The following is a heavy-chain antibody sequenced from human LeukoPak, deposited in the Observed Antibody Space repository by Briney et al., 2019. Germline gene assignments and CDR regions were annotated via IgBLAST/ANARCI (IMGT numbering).Heavy chain of an antibody. Sequence: GASVKVSCKASGGTFSSYAISWVRQAPGQGLEWMGGIIPIFGTANYAQKFQGRVTITTDESTSTAYMELSSLRSEDTAVYYCATAFGELLPYHYYMDVWGKGTTVTVSS. V-gene: IGHV1-69*05. CDR2: IIPIFGTA. J-gene: IGHJ6*03. CDR3: ATAFGELLPYHYYMDV. D-gene: IGHD3-10*01. CDR1: GGTFSSYA.